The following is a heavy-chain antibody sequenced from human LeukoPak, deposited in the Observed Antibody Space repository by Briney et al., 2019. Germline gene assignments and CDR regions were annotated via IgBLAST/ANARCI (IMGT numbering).Heavy chain of an antibody. CDR1: GGSISSSNW. Sequence: SGTLSLTCAVSGGSISSSNWWSWVRQPPGKGLEWIGEIYHSGSTNYNPSLKSRVTISVDKSKNQFSLKLSSVTAADTAVYYCARAPIVVDSSGYLDAFDIWGQGTMVTVSS. J-gene: IGHJ3*02. V-gene: IGHV4-4*02. D-gene: IGHD3-22*01. CDR3: ARAPIVVDSSGYLDAFDI. CDR2: IYHSGST.